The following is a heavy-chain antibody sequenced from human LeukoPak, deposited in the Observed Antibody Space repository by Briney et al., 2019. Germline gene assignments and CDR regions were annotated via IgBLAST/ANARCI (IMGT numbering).Heavy chain of an antibody. V-gene: IGHV4-31*03. CDR1: GGSISSGGYY. CDR2: IYYSGST. D-gene: IGHD3-22*01. J-gene: IGHJ3*02. CDR3: ARAPSVTMIVVDLGAFDI. Sequence: PSETLSLTCTVSGGSISSGGYYWSWIRQHPGKGLEWIGYIYYSGSTYYNPSLKSRVTISVDTSKNQFSLKLSSVTAADTAVYYCARAPSVTMIVVDLGAFDIWGQGTMVTVSS.